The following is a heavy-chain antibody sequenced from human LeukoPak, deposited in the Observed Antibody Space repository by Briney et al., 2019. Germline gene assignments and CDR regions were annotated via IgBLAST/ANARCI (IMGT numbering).Heavy chain of an antibody. D-gene: IGHD3-3*01. CDR2: ISAYNGNT. Sequence: ASVKVSCKASGYTFTSYGISWVRQAPGQGLEWMGWISAYNGNTNYAQKLQGRVTMTTDTSTSTAYMELRSLRSDDTAVYYCARLVGLLRGIFVRVNWFDPWGQGTLVTVSS. J-gene: IGHJ5*02. CDR1: GYTFTSYG. V-gene: IGHV1-18*01. CDR3: ARLVGLLRGIFVRVNWFDP.